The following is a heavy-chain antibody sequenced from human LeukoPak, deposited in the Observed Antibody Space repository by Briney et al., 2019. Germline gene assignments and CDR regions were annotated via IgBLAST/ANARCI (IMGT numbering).Heavy chain of an antibody. CDR3: ARVYGSGSYGLLDY. Sequence: GGSLRLSCAASGFTFSDYYMSWIRQAPGKGLEWVSYISSNGSTTYYADSVKGRFTISRDNAKNSLYLQMNSLRAEDTAVYYCARVYGSGSYGLLDYWGEGTLVTVSS. D-gene: IGHD3-10*01. V-gene: IGHV3-11*01. J-gene: IGHJ4*02. CDR1: GFTFSDYY. CDR2: ISSNGSTT.